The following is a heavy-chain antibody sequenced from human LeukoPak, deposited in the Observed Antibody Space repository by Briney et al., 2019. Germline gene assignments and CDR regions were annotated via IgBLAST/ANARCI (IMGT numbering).Heavy chain of an antibody. Sequence: SETLSLTCAVYGGSFSGYYWSWIRQPPGKGLEWIGYIYHSGSTYYNPSLKSRVTISVDRSKNQFSLKLSSVTAADTAVYYCARAHYDFWSGYPRDAFDIWGQGTMVTVSS. CDR3: ARAHYDFWSGYPRDAFDI. CDR2: IYHSGST. CDR1: GGSFSGYY. V-gene: IGHV4-34*01. D-gene: IGHD3-3*01. J-gene: IGHJ3*02.